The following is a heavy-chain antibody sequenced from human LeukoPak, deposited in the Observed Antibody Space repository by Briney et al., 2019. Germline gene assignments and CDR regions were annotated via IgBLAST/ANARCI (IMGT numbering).Heavy chain of an antibody. CDR1: GFMFSSYA. CDR2: ISGSGGST. V-gene: IGHV3-23*01. D-gene: IGHD6-19*01. CDR3: AKGGDTHSSGWYGSEGAFDY. Sequence: GGSLRLSCAASGFMFSSYAMSWVRQAPGKGLEWISVISGSGGSTYYADSVKGRFTISRDNSKNTLYLQMNSLRAEDTAVYYCAKGGDTHSSGWYGSEGAFDYWGQGTLVTVSS. J-gene: IGHJ4*02.